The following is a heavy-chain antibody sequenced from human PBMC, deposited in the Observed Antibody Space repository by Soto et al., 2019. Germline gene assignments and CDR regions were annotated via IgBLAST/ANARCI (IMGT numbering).Heavy chain of an antibody. CDR3: AGLYWYFDL. CDR2: ISYDGSNK. V-gene: IGHV3-30-3*01. CDR1: GFTFSSYA. J-gene: IGHJ2*01. D-gene: IGHD5-12*01. Sequence: GGSLRLSCAASGFTFSSYAMHWVRQAPGKGLEWVAVISYDGSNKYYADSVKGRFTISRDNSKNTLYLQMNSLRAEDTAVYYCAGLYWYFDLWGRGTLVTVSS.